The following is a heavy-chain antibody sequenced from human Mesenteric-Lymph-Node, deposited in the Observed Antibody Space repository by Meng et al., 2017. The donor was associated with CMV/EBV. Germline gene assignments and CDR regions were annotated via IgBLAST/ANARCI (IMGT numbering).Heavy chain of an antibody. D-gene: IGHD3-3*01. Sequence: GASLKISCAASGFTFSNYWRHWVRPTPGKGLVWVSLINGDGSSTMYGDSVKGRFTISRDNAKNTLYLQMNSLRAEDTGVYFCARELNFWSGYYDYWGHGTPVTVSS. J-gene: IGHJ4*01. CDR1: GFTFSNYW. CDR3: ARELNFWSGYYDY. CDR2: INGDGSST. V-gene: IGHV3-74*03.